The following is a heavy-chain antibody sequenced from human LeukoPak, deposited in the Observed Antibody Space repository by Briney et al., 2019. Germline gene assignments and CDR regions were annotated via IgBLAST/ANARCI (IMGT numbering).Heavy chain of an antibody. CDR3: ARDRNRSSSGWPYYFDY. J-gene: IGHJ4*02. V-gene: IGHV3-33*01. D-gene: IGHD6-19*01. Sequence: PGRSLRLSCAASGFTFSSYGMHWVRQAPGKGLEWVAVIWYDGSNKYYADSVKGRFTISRDNSKNTLYLQMNSLRAEDTAVYYCARDRNRSSSGWPYYFDYWGQGTLVTVSS. CDR1: GFTFSSYG. CDR2: IWYDGSNK.